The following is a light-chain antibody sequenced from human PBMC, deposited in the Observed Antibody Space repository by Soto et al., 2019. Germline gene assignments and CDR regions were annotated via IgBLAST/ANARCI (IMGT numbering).Light chain of an antibody. CDR1: QSVSSNY. V-gene: IGKV3-20*01. CDR2: GAS. Sequence: EIVLTQSPGTLSLSPGERATLSCRASQSVSSNYLAWYQQKPGQAPRLLIFGASNRATGIPARFSGSGSGTDFTLTISRLEPEDFAVYFCQYYDSFRTFGQGTKVDIK. CDR3: QYYDSFRT. J-gene: IGKJ1*01.